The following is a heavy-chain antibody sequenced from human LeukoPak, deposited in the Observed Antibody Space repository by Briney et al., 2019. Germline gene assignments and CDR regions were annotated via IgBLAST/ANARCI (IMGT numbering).Heavy chain of an antibody. CDR2: IYHSGST. Sequence: SETLSLTCTVSSYSISSGYYWGWIRQPPGKGVEWIGSIYHSGSTYYNPSLKSRVIISVDTSKNQFSLKLSSVTAADTAVYYCARVPHGATAFGVVLYWFDPWSQRTPVTVSS. V-gene: IGHV4-38-2*02. J-gene: IGHJ5*02. CDR1: SYSISSGYY. CDR3: ARVPHGATAFGVVLYWFDP. D-gene: IGHD3-3*01.